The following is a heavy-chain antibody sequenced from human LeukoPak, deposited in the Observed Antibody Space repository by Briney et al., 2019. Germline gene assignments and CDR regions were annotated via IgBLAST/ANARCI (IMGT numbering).Heavy chain of an antibody. CDR1: GGSISSDGYY. Sequence: SQTLSLTCTVSGGSISSDGYYWSWIRQPPGKGPEWIGHIQHTGGTHYNSSLKSRVTISADRSKNQFSLKLSSVTAADTAVYYCSRAVEQWLVAFDYWGQGTLVTVSS. J-gene: IGHJ4*02. D-gene: IGHD6-19*01. V-gene: IGHV4-30-2*01. CDR2: IQHTGGT. CDR3: SRAVEQWLVAFDY.